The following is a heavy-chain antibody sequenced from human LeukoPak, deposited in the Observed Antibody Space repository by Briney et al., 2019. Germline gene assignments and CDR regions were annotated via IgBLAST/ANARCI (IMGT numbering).Heavy chain of an antibody. CDR2: ISSSTSYI. Sequence: AGGSLRLSCAASGFTFSSYSMNWVRQAPGKGLEWVSSISSSTSYIYYADSVKGRFTISRDNAKNSLYLQMNSLRAEDTAVYYCAKDLGRITMIVVVTTASAFDIWGQGTMVTVSS. CDR1: GFTFSSYS. J-gene: IGHJ3*02. D-gene: IGHD3-22*01. V-gene: IGHV3-21*01. CDR3: AKDLGRITMIVVVTTASAFDI.